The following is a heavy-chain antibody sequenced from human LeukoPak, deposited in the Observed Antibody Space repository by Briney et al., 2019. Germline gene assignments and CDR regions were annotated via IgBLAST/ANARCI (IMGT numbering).Heavy chain of an antibody. J-gene: IGHJ3*02. Sequence: PGGSLRLSCAASGFTFSSYWMHWVRQAPGKGLVWVSRINTDGSSTSYADSVKGRFTISRDNAKNSLYLQMNSLRAEDTAVYYCARAPYCSSTSCPGNIWGQGTMVTVSS. CDR1: GFTFSSYW. CDR2: INTDGSST. V-gene: IGHV3-74*01. D-gene: IGHD2-2*01. CDR3: ARAPYCSSTSCPGNI.